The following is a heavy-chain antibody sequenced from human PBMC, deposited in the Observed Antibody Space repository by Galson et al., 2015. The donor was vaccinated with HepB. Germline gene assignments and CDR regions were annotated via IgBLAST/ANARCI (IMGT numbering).Heavy chain of an antibody. CDR3: ARPRGTMVRGVIRDAFDI. J-gene: IGHJ3*02. CDR1: GYTFTSYA. D-gene: IGHD3-10*01. V-gene: IGHV1-3*01. Sequence: VKVSCKASGYTFTSYAMHWVRQAPGQRLEWMGWINAGNGNTKYSQKFQGRVTITRDTSASTAYMELSSLRSEDTAVYYCARPRGTMVRGVIRDAFDIWGQGTMVTVSS. CDR2: INAGNGNT.